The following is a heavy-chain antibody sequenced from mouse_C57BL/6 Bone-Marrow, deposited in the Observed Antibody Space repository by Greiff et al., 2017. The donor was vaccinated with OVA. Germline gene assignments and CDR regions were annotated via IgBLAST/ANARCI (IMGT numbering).Heavy chain of an antibody. V-gene: IGHV2-2*01. D-gene: IGHD2-3*01. CDR2: IWSGGST. CDR1: GFSLTSYG. Sequence: VKLMESGPGLVQPSQSLSITCTVSGFSLTSYGVHWVRQSPGKGLEWLGVIWSGGSTDYNAAFISRLSISKDNSKSQVFFKMNSLQADDTAIYYCARNRGIYDGYHAYTMDYWGQGTSVTVSS. J-gene: IGHJ4*01. CDR3: ARNRGIYDGYHAYTMDY.